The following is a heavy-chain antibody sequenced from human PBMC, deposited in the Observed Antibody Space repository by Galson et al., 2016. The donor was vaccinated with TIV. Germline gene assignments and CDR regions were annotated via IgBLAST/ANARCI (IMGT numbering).Heavy chain of an antibody. CDR1: AFTLSGHS. V-gene: IGHV3-48*02. J-gene: IGHJ6*02. CDR2: ISRTSTSI. Sequence: SLRLSCAASAFTLSGHSMNWVRQAPGKGLEWISYISRTSTSIYYVDSVKGRFTISRDHAENSVYLQMSSLREEDTAVYYCATLVGLGENYYFHHNMDVWGQGTTVIVSS. D-gene: IGHD3/OR15-3a*01. CDR3: ATLVGLGENYYFHHNMDV.